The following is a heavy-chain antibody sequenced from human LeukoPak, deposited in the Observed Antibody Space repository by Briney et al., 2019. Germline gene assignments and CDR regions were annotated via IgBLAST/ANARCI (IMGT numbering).Heavy chain of an antibody. J-gene: IGHJ4*02. Sequence: PGRSLGLSCAASGFTFSSYAMHWVRQAPGKGLEWVAVISYDGSNKYYADSVKGRFTISRDNSKNTLYLQMNSPRAEDTAVYYCAKDSIFRTIDYWGQGTLVTVSS. V-gene: IGHV3-30*04. CDR3: AKDSIFRTIDY. CDR2: ISYDGSNK. CDR1: GFTFSSYA. D-gene: IGHD1-14*01.